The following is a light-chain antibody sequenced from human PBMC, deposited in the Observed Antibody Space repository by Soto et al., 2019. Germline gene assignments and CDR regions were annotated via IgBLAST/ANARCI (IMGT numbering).Light chain of an antibody. CDR3: QQYGSSGT. J-gene: IGKJ1*01. CDR2: RAS. Sequence: IVMTQSPATLSVSLGERPTLSCRASQSINSNLAWYQQKPGQAPRLLMFRASIRAAGFPARFSGSGSGTDFTLTISRLEPEDFAVYYCQQYGSSGTFGQGTKVDIK. CDR1: QSINSN. V-gene: IGKV3-15*01.